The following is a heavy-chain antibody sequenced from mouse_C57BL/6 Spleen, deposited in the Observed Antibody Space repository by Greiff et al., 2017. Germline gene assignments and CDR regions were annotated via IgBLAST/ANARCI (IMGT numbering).Heavy chain of an antibody. Sequence: QVQLKQSGPGLVQPSQSLSITCTVSGFSFTSYGVHWVRQSPGQGLEWLGVIWRGGSTDYNAAFMSRLSITKDNTKSQIFFKMNSPQADDTAIYYWAKKFGGTDWYFDVWGTGTTVTVSS. CDR3: AKKFGGTDWYFDV. CDR1: GFSFTSYG. D-gene: IGHD4-1*01. CDR2: IWRGGST. J-gene: IGHJ1*03. V-gene: IGHV2-5*01.